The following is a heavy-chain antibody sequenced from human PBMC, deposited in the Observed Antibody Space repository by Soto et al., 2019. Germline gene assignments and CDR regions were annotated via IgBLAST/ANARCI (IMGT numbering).Heavy chain of an antibody. CDR1: GYTFTSDD. CDR3: ARARRYCSSTSCPNDY. D-gene: IGHD2-2*01. J-gene: IGHJ4*02. CDR2: MNPNSGNT. Sequence: GASVKVSCKASGYTFTSDDINWVRQATGQGLEWMGWMNPNSGNTGYAQKFQGRVTMTRNTSISTAYMELSSLRSEDTAVYYCARARRYCSSTSCPNDYWGQGTLVTVSS. V-gene: IGHV1-8*01.